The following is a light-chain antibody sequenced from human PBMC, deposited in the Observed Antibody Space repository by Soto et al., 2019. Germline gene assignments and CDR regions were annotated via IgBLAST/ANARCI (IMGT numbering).Light chain of an antibody. V-gene: IGKV1-39*01. J-gene: IGKJ4*01. CDR2: GAS. Sequence: DIPMTQSPSSLSASVGDRVTITCRASQTISNFLNWYQQKPGMAPTLLIYGASNLQSGVPSRFSGSGSGTYFTLTITSLQPEDTATYYCQQSYSMSLTFGGGTKVEIE. CDR3: QQSYSMSLT. CDR1: QTISNF.